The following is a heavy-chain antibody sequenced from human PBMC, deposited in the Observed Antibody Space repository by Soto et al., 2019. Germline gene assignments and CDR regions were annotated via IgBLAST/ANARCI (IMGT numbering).Heavy chain of an antibody. D-gene: IGHD1-26*01. CDR3: ARGHPTGSYWGWLFDY. J-gene: IGHJ4*02. Sequence: GGSLRLSCAASGFTFSDHYMDWVRQAPGKGLEWVGRTRNKANSYTTEYAASVKGRFTISRDDSKNSLYLQMNSLKTEDTGVYYCARGHPTGSYWGWLFDYWGQGTLVTVSS. CDR1: GFTFSDHY. V-gene: IGHV3-72*01. CDR2: TRNKANSYTT.